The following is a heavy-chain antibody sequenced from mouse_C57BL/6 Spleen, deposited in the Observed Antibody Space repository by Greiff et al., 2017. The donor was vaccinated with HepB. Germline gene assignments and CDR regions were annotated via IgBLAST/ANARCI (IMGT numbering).Heavy chain of an antibody. Sequence: VQLQQSGPGLVQPSQSLSITCTVSGFSLTSYGVHWVRQSPGKGLEWLGVIWSGGSTDYNAAFISRLSISKDNSKSQVFFKMNSLQADDTAIYYCARTLNDYGGFAYWGQGTLVTVSA. CDR2: IWSGGST. D-gene: IGHD2-4*01. CDR1: GFSLTSYG. V-gene: IGHV2-2*01. CDR3: ARTLNDYGGFAY. J-gene: IGHJ3*01.